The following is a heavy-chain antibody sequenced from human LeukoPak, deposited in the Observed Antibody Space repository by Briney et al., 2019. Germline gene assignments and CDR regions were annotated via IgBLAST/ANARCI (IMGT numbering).Heavy chain of an antibody. CDR2: ISGSGGSS. Sequence: GRSLRLSCAATGLTFTTSAMTWVRQAPGKGLEWVSSISGSGGSSYHADSVKGRFTISRDNSKNTVYLHMNSLRADDTAIYYCASGRGYYEYWGQGTLVTVSS. J-gene: IGHJ4*02. V-gene: IGHV3-23*01. CDR3: ASGRGYYEY. CDR1: GLTFTTSA. D-gene: IGHD2-15*01.